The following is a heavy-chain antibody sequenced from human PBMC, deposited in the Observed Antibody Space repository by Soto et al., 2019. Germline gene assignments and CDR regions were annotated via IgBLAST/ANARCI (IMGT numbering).Heavy chain of an antibody. D-gene: IGHD1-7*01. J-gene: IGHJ5*02. V-gene: IGHV4-59*02. Sequence: SETLSLTCSVYGASVSSYYWSWVRQPPGKGLEWIGYIYYIGAYNYNPSLKSRVTISVDTSKNQFSLKLTSVTAADTAVYYCARTPETRDWLDPWGQGTLVTVSS. CDR3: ARTPETRDWLDP. CDR1: GASVSSYY. CDR2: IYYIGAY.